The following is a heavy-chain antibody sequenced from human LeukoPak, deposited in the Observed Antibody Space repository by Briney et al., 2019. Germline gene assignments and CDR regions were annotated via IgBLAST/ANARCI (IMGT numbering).Heavy chain of an antibody. V-gene: IGHV3-23*01. CDR2: ITASGGNT. J-gene: IGHJ4*02. CDR1: GFTFSSYA. D-gene: IGHD1-26*01. CDR3: AKGPRYSGSYPPDY. Sequence: PGGSLRLSCAASGFTFSSYAMGWVRQAPGKGLEWVSAITASGGNTYYADSVKGRFTISRDNSKNTLYLQMNSLRAEDTAVYYCAKGPRYSGSYPPDYWGQGTLVTVSS.